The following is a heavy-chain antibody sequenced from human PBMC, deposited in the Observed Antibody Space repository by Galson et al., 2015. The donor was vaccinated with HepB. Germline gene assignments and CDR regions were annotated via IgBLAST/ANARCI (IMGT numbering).Heavy chain of an antibody. V-gene: IGHV3-21*01. CDR1: GFTFSSYS. D-gene: IGHD4-23*01. J-gene: IGHJ4*02. Sequence: SLRLSCAASGFTFSSYSMNWVRQAPGKGLEWVSSISSSSSYIYYADSVKGRFTISRDNAKNSLYLQMNSLRAEDTAVYYCGPNGGTVVTQDNWGQGTLVTVSS. CDR2: ISSSSSYI. CDR3: GPNGGTVVTQDN.